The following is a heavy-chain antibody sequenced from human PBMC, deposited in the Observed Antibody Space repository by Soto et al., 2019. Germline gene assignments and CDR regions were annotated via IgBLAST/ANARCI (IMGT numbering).Heavy chain of an antibody. CDR2: ISVSDNST. V-gene: IGHV3-23*01. Sequence: EVQLLESGGGLVQPGGSLRLSCAASGFTFSSYAMSWVRQAPGKGLEWVSAISVSDNSTYYADSVKGRFTSSRDNSKNTLYRQMSRLRADDTSVYYCAPMCVWGQGTTVTVSS. D-gene: IGHD3-10*02. CDR1: GFTFSSYA. J-gene: IGHJ6*02. CDR3: APMCV.